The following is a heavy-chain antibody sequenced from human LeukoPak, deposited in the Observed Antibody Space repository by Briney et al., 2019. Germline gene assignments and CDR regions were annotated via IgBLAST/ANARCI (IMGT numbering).Heavy chain of an antibody. V-gene: IGHV3-74*01. CDR1: GFTFSNYW. CDR3: ARGNYYGMDV. J-gene: IGHJ6*02. CDR2: INSEGSST. Sequence: PGGFLRLSWAASGFTFSNYWMHWVRQAPGKGLVWVSRINSEGSSTSYADSVKGRFTISRDNAKNTLYLQMNTLRAEDTAVYYCARGNYYGMDVWGQGTTVTVSS.